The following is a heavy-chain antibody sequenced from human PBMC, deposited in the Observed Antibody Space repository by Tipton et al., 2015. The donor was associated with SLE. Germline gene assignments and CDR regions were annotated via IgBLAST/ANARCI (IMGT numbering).Heavy chain of an antibody. J-gene: IGHJ6*02. CDR2: IYSGGST. CDR1: GFTVSSNY. V-gene: IGHV3-66*01. CDR3: ARDPIGVIRAAADYYYYGMDV. D-gene: IGHD6-13*01. Sequence: SLRLSCAASGFTVSSNYMSWVRQAPGKGLEWVSVIYSGGSTYYADSVKGRFTISRDNSKNTLYLQMNSLRAEDTAVYYCARDPIGVIRAAADYYYYGMDVWGQGTTVTVSS.